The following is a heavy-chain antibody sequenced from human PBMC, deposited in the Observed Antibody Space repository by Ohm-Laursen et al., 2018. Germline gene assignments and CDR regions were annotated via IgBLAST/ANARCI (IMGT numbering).Heavy chain of an antibody. J-gene: IGHJ6*02. V-gene: IGHV3-11*04. CDR3: ARDVAHGGYGFGMDV. Sequence: GSLRLSCTASGFTFCDYYMSWIRQAPGQGLEWVSYISSTGITKSYADSVKGRFTISRDNAKNSLYLQMNSLRAEDTAVYYCARDVAHGGYGFGMDVWGQGTTVTVSS. CDR2: ISSTGITK. D-gene: IGHD5-12*01. CDR1: GFTFCDYY.